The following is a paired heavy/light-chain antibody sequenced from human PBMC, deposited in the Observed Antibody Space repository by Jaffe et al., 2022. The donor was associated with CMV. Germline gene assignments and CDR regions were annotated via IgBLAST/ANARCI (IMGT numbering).Light chain of an antibody. CDR2: SAS. J-gene: IGKJ4*01. CDR1: QSVRYSW. Sequence: EIVLTQSPGTLSLSPGERVTLSCRASQSVRYSWLAWYQQRPGQAPRLLIYSASSRATGIPDRFSGSGSGTDFTLTISRLEPEDLAVYYCQQYGSSPLTFGGGTKVEIK. CDR3: QQYGSSPLT. V-gene: IGKV3-20*01.
Heavy chain of an antibody. CDR1: GYIFTKSW. D-gene: IGHD5-12*01. V-gene: IGHV5-51*01. Sequence: EVQLVQSGAEVKEPGESLKISCKASGYIFTKSWIGWVRHMPGKGLEWLGVIFPGDSEVRYSPSFQGQVTISADKSVNTAYLQWRSLKASDTALYYCARLPRGYSGYEFPYYFDSWGQGTLVTVSS. CDR2: IFPGDSEV. J-gene: IGHJ4*02. CDR3: ARLPRGYSGYEFPYYFDS.